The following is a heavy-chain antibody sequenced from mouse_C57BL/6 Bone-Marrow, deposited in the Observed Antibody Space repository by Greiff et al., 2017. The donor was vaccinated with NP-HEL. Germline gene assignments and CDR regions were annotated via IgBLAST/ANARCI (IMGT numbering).Heavy chain of an antibody. CDR1: GFTFSSYA. CDR2: ISDGGSYT. J-gene: IGHJ2*01. CDR3: AREGELGLYYFDY. Sequence: EVKVEESGGGLVKPGGSLKLSCAASGFTFSSYAMSWVRQTPEKRLEWVATISDGGSYTYYPDNVKGRFTISRDNAKNNLYLQMSHLKSEDTAMYYCAREGELGLYYFDYWGQGTTLTVSS. D-gene: IGHD4-1*01. V-gene: IGHV5-4*01.